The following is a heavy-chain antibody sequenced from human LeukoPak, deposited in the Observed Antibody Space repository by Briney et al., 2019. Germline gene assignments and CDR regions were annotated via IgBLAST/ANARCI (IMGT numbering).Heavy chain of an antibody. V-gene: IGHV1-18*01. Sequence: ASVKVSCKASGYTFTSYGISWVRQAPGQGLEWMGWISAYNGNTNYAQKLQGRVTMTTDTSTSTAYMELRSLRSDDTAVYYCASLKQLVPYYYSYYIDVWGKGTTVTVSS. J-gene: IGHJ6*03. D-gene: IGHD6-6*01. CDR1: GYTFTSYG. CDR2: ISAYNGNT. CDR3: ASLKQLVPYYYSYYIDV.